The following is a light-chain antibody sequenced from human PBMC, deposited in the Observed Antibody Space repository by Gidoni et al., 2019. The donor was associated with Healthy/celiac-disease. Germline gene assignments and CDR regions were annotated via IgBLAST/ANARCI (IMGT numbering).Light chain of an antibody. CDR1: QSVSSSY. Sequence: EIVFTQSPGTLSLSPGERAPLSCRASQSVSSSYLAWYQQKPGQAPRLLIYGASSRATGIPDRFSGSGSGTDFTLTISRLEPEDFAVYYCQQYGSSPPYTFGQXTKLEIK. J-gene: IGKJ2*01. CDR2: GAS. V-gene: IGKV3-20*01. CDR3: QQYGSSPPYT.